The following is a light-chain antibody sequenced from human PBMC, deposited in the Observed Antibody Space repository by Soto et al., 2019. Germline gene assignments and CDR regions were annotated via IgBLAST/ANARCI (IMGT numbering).Light chain of an antibody. V-gene: IGLV2-14*01. CDR1: SRDVGGYNY. CDR3: SSYTSSSTLV. J-gene: IGLJ2*01. Sequence: QSALTQPASVSVSPGQSSTISCTGTSRDVGGYNYVSWYQPHPGKAPKLMIYEVSNRPSGVSNRFSGSKSGNTASLTISGLQAEDEADYSCSSYTSSSTLVFGGGTKLTVL. CDR2: EVS.